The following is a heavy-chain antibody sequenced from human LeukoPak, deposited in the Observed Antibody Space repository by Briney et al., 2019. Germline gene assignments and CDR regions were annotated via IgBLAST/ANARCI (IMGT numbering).Heavy chain of an antibody. CDR1: GGTFSSYA. V-gene: IGHV1-69*01. D-gene: IGHD6-19*01. CDR3: AREHGSGSYDAFDI. Sequence: SVKVSCKASGGTFSSYAISWVRQAPGQGLEWMGGIIPIFGTANYAQKFQGRVTITADESTSTAYMELSSLRSEDTAVYYCAREHGSGSYDAFDIWGQGTMVTVSS. CDR2: IIPIFGTA. J-gene: IGHJ3*02.